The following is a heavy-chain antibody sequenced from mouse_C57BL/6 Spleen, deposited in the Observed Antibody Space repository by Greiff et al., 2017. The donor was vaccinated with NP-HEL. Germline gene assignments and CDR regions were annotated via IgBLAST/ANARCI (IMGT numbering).Heavy chain of an antibody. V-gene: IGHV7-1*01. Sequence: EVKLVESGGGLVQSGRSLRLSCATSGFTFSDFYMEWVRQAPGKGLEWIAASRNKANDYTTEYSASVKGRFIVSRDTSQSILYLQMNALRAEDTAIYYCARESPYYYAMYYWGQGTSVTVSS. CDR1: GFTFSDFY. J-gene: IGHJ4*01. CDR3: ARESPYYYAMYY. D-gene: IGHD2-10*01. CDR2: SRNKANDYTT.